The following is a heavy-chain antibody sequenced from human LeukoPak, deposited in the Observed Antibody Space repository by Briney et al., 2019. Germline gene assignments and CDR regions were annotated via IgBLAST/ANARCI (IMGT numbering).Heavy chain of an antibody. CDR3: ARAQEADAFDI. J-gene: IGHJ3*02. Sequence: GGSLRLSCTASGFTFSSWSMNWVRQAPGKGLEWVSSISSSSSYIYYADSVKGRFTISRDNAKNSLYLQMNSLGAEDTAVYYCARAQEADAFDIWGQGTMVTVSS. V-gene: IGHV3-21*01. CDR1: GFTFSSWS. CDR2: ISSSSSYI.